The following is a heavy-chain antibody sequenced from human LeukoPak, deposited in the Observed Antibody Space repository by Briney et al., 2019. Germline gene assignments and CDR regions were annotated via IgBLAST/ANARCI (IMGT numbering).Heavy chain of an antibody. Sequence: SETLSLTCTVSGGSISSSSYYWGWIRQPPGKGLEWIGYIYYSGSTNYNPSLKSRVTISLDTSKNQFSLKLSSVTAADTAVYYCARGTTVVTPDAFDIWGQGTMVTVSS. D-gene: IGHD4-23*01. V-gene: IGHV4-61*05. CDR2: IYYSGST. J-gene: IGHJ3*02. CDR1: GGSISSSSYY. CDR3: ARGTTVVTPDAFDI.